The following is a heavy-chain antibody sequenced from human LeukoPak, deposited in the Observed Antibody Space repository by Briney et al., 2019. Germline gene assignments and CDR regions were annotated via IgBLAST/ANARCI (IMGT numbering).Heavy chain of an antibody. V-gene: IGHV4-34*01. D-gene: IGHD2-15*01. CDR1: GGSFSGYY. J-gene: IGHJ4*02. Sequence: SETLSLTCAVYGGSFSGYYWSWIRQPPGKGLEWIGEINHSGCTNYNPSLKSRVTISVDTSKNQFSLKLSSVTAADTAVYYCARGLSAIVYWGQGTLVTVSS. CDR3: ARGLSAIVY. CDR2: INHSGCT.